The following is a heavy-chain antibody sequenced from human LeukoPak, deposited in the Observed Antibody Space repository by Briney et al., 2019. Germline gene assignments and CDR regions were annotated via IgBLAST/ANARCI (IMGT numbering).Heavy chain of an antibody. CDR2: LSASGGST. CDR1: GFTFSSYA. J-gene: IGHJ2*01. Sequence: PGGTLRLSCAASGFTFSSYAMSSVRQAPGKGLEWVSALSASGGSTYYADSVKGRFTISRDNAKNSLYLQMNSLRAEDSALYYCARDRPHYFDASGGGRGTLVTVSS. V-gene: IGHV3-23*01. D-gene: IGHD3-9*01. CDR3: ARDRPHYFDASG.